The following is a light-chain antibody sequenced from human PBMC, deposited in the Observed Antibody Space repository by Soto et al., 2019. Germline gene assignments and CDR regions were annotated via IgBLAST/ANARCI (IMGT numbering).Light chain of an antibody. CDR2: GAS. V-gene: IGKV3-15*01. CDR3: QPYNNWPLT. Sequence: EIVITQSPATLSVSPGERVTLSCRASQSVSSNLAWYQQRPGQAPRLLIYGASTRATDVPARFSGSGSGTEFTLTISRLQSEDFAVYYCQPYNNWPLTFGGGTKVDIK. CDR1: QSVSSN. J-gene: IGKJ4*01.